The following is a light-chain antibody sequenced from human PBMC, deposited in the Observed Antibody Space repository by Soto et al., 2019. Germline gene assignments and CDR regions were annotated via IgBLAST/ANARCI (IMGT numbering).Light chain of an antibody. CDR3: QQYGTSPLT. CDR1: QTVDNF. CDR2: DAT. V-gene: IGKV3-20*01. Sequence: EIVWTQSPFILSLSTGERATLSCRASQTVDNFLAWYQLKPGKAPRLLIYDATKRASGIPVRFTGSGSGTDFTLTISRLEPEDFAVYFCQQYGTSPLTFGGGTKVDIK. J-gene: IGKJ4*01.